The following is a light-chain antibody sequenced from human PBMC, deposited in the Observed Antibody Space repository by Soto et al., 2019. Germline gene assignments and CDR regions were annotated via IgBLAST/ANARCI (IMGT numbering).Light chain of an antibody. CDR1: SSDVGGYNY. J-gene: IGLJ2*01. CDR3: CSYAGSYTPVV. V-gene: IGLV2-11*01. CDR2: DVS. Sequence: QSAPTQPRSVSGSPGQSVTISCTGTSSDVGGYNYVSWYQQHPGKAPKFMIYDVSKRPSGVPDRFSGSKSGNTASLTISGLQAEDEAVYYCCSYAGSYTPVVFGGGTKLTVL.